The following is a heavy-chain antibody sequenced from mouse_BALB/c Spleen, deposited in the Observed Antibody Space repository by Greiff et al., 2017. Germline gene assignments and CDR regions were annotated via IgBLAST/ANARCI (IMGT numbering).Heavy chain of an antibody. D-gene: IGHD2-1*01. CDR2: ISYSGST. CDR3: ARMVYGNYDYAMDY. Sequence: EVKLQESGPGLVKPSQSLSLTCTVTGYSITSDYAWNWIRQFPGNKLEWMGYISYSGSTSYNPSLKSRISITRDTSKNQFFLQLNSVTTEDTATYYCARMVYGNYDYAMDYWGQGTSVTVSS. V-gene: IGHV3-2*02. CDR1: GYSITSDYA. J-gene: IGHJ4*01.